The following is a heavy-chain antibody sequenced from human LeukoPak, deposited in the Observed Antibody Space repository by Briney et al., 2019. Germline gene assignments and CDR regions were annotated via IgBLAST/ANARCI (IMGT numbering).Heavy chain of an antibody. CDR3: ARGRGYSYEMGFDY. Sequence: PSETLSLTCAVYGGSFSGYYWSWIRQPPGKGLEWIGEVNHIGSTNYSPSLKSRLTISVDTSKNQFSLKLSSVTAADTAVYYCARGRGYSYEMGFDYWGQGTLVTVSS. J-gene: IGHJ4*02. V-gene: IGHV4-34*01. CDR2: VNHIGST. D-gene: IGHD5-18*01. CDR1: GGSFSGYY.